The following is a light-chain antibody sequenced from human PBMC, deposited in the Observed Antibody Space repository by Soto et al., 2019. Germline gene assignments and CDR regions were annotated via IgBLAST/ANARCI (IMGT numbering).Light chain of an antibody. V-gene: IGKV1-5*03. CDR1: QSISSW. J-gene: IGKJ5*01. Sequence: DIQITQSPFTLSASVGDRVTITCRASQSISSWLAWYQQKPGKAPKLLIYKASSLESGVPSRFSGSGSGTEFTLTISSLQPDDFATYYCQQAYSFPITFGQGTRLEIK. CDR2: KAS. CDR3: QQAYSFPIT.